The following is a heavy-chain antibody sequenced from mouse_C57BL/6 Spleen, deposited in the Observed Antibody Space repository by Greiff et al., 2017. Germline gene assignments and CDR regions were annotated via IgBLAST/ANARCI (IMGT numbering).Heavy chain of an antibody. CDR2: INPSSDYT. CDR1: GYTFTTYT. V-gene: IGHV1-4*01. J-gene: IGHJ2*01. CDR3: ARGYYFDY. Sequence: QVQLQQSGAELARPGASVKMSCKASGYTFTTYTMPWIKQRPGQGLEWIGYINPSSDYTKYNQNFKDKATLTADKSSSTAYMQLSSLTSEDSAVYYCARGYYFDYWGQGTTLTVSS.